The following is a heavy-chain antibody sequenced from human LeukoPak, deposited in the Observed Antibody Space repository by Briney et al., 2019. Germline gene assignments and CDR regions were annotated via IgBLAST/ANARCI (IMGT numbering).Heavy chain of an antibody. D-gene: IGHD3-22*01. CDR2: IIPIFGTA. J-gene: IGHJ1*01. Sequence: SVKVSCKASGGTVSSYAIIWVRQAPGQGVEWMGRIIPIFGTANYAQKFQGRVTINTDESTSTAYMELSSLRSEDTAVYYCARDRYAHYYDSSGYYPDWGQGTLVTVSS. CDR1: GGTVSSYA. CDR3: ARDRYAHYYDSSGYYPD. V-gene: IGHV1-69*05.